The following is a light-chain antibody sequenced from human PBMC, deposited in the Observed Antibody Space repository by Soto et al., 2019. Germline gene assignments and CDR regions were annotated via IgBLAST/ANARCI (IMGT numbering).Light chain of an antibody. CDR1: QSVSTN. CDR2: DAS. CDR3: QQRSNWPPIT. J-gene: IGKJ5*01. V-gene: IGKV3-11*01. Sequence: EIVLTQSPATLSLSPGERATLSCRASQSVSTNLAWYQQKPGQAPRLLIYDASNRATGIPSRFSGSGSGTDFSLIISSLGPEDFAVYYCQQRSNWPPITFGQGTRLEIK.